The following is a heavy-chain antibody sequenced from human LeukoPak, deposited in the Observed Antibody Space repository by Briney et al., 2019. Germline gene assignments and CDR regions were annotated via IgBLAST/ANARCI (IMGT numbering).Heavy chain of an antibody. D-gene: IGHD2-2*01. Sequence: GAPVKVSCKASGYTFTSYGISWVRQAPGQGLEWMGWISGYNGNTNYAQKLQGRVTMTTDTSTSTAYMELRSLRSDDTAVYYCARDLCSSTSCHGSDYWGQGTLVTVSS. CDR3: ARDLCSSTSCHGSDY. CDR2: ISGYNGNT. V-gene: IGHV1-18*01. CDR1: GYTFTSYG. J-gene: IGHJ4*02.